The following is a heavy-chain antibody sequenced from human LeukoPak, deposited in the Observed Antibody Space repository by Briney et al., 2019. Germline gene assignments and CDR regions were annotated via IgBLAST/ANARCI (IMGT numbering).Heavy chain of an antibody. J-gene: IGHJ4*02. CDR3: ARASLRSSTIFGVVIMEQFDY. CDR2: IYYSGST. CDR1: GGSISSGGYY. Sequence: PSETLSLTCTVSGGSISSGGYYWSWLRQHPGTGLEWIGYIYYSGSTYYNPSLKSRVTISVDTSKNQFSLKLSSVTAADTAVYYCARASLRSSTIFGVVIMEQFDYWGQGTLVTVSS. V-gene: IGHV4-31*03. D-gene: IGHD3-3*01.